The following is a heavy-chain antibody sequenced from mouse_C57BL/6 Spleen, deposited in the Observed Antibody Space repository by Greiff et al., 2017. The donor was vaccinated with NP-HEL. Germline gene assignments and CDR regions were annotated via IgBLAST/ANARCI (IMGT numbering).Heavy chain of an antibody. D-gene: IGHD1-1*01. CDR2: INPGSGGT. CDR1: GYAFTNYL. J-gene: IGHJ1*03. CDR3: ATITTVVARYFDV. Sequence: QVQLKESGAELVRPGTSVKVSCKASGYAFTNYLIEWVKQRPGQGLEWIGVINPGSGGTNYNEKFKGKATLTADKSSSTAYMQLSSLTSEDSAVYFCATITTVVARYFDVWGTGTTVTVSS. V-gene: IGHV1-54*01.